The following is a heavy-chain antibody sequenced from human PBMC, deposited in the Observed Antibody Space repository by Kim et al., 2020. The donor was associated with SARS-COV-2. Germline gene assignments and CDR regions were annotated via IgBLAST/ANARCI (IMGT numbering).Heavy chain of an antibody. CDR3: ARQLRNWYFDL. Sequence: SETLSLTCSVSGGSISSSDYYWGWIRQPTGKGLEWIATIYYSGNTYYNPSLKGRVTISVDTSKKQFSLRLSSVTAADADVYYCARQLRNWYFDLWGRGTLVTVSS. CDR2: IYYSGNT. V-gene: IGHV4-39*01. J-gene: IGHJ2*01. CDR1: GGSISSSDYY.